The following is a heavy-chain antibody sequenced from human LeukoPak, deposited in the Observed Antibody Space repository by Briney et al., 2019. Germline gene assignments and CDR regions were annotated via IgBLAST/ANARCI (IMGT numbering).Heavy chain of an antibody. CDR2: ISYDGTNK. CDR3: ATSISVAENAFGI. Sequence: GGSLRLSCAASGFTFSSYAMDWVRQAPGKGLAWVASISYDGTNKYYADSVKGRFTTSRDDSKNTLYLQMNSLRTEDTAVYYCATSISVAENAFGIWGQGTMVTVSS. D-gene: IGHD6-19*01. CDR1: GFTFSSYA. J-gene: IGHJ3*02. V-gene: IGHV3-30*04.